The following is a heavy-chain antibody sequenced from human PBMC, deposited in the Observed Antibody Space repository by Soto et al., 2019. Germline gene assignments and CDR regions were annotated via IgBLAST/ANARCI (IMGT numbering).Heavy chain of an antibody. CDR1: GGTFSSYA. Sequence: ASVKVSCKASGGTFSSYAINWVRQAPGQGLEWMGGIIRIFGTPDYAQRFQGRVTITADESTSTAYMELSSLRSEDTAVYYCARQGSNEYYYYGMDVWGQGTTVTVSS. D-gene: IGHD3-10*01. J-gene: IGHJ6*02. CDR2: IIRIFGTP. V-gene: IGHV1-69*13. CDR3: ARQGSNEYYYYGMDV.